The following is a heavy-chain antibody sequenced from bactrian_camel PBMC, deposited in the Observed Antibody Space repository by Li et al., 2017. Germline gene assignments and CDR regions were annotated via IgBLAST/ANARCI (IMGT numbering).Heavy chain of an antibody. CDR1: GFTFSRYY. CDR2: INYAGDST. D-gene: IGHD6*01. CDR3: AATNGICSWSSYRANY. V-gene: IGHV3S40*01. J-gene: IGHJ4*01. Sequence: VQLVESGGGLVQPGGSLRVSCVTSGFTFSRYYMSWVRQAPGKGLEWVATINYAGDSTYYADSVKGRFIISRDDAKNTVFLQMNSLKPEDTATYYCAATNGICSWSSYRANYWGQGTQVTVS.